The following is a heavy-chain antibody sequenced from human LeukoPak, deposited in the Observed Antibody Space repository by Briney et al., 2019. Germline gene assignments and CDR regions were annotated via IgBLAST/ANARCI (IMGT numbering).Heavy chain of an antibody. Sequence: PGGSLRLSCAASGFTFSSYGMHWVRQAPGKGLEWVAVIWYDGSNKYYADSVKGRFTISRDNSKSTLYLQMNSLRAEDTAVYYCARDQFGYYDSSGSSFDYWGQGTLVTVSS. D-gene: IGHD3-22*01. J-gene: IGHJ4*02. V-gene: IGHV3-33*01. CDR1: GFTFSSYG. CDR2: IWYDGSNK. CDR3: ARDQFGYYDSSGSSFDY.